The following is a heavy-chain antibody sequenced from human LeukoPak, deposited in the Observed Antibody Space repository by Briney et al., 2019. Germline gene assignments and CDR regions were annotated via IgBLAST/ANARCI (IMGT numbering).Heavy chain of an antibody. V-gene: IGHV4-38-2*02. D-gene: IGHD2-15*01. CDR3: ARHKETCSGDYCYLDYFDY. CDR2: INHLGSA. Sequence: SETLSLTCSVSGYSITSTSFWAWIRQTPGKGLEWIGSINHLGSAYYNPSLESRVTISVDTSKKQFSLKLSSVTAADTAVYYCARHKETCSGDYCYLDYFDYWGQGTLVTVSS. CDR1: GYSITSTSF. J-gene: IGHJ4*02.